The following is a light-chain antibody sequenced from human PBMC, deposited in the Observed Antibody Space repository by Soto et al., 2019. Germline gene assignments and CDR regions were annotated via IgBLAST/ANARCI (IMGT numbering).Light chain of an antibody. CDR3: QQYGSSPRT. CDR1: QSVDNN. CDR2: GAS. Sequence: EIVMTQSPVTLSASPGESATLSCRASQSVDNNVAWYQQKPGQAPRLLIYGASSRATGIPDRFSGSGSGTDFTLTISRLEPEDFAVYYCQQYGSSPRTFGQGTKVDIK. V-gene: IGKV3-20*01. J-gene: IGKJ1*01.